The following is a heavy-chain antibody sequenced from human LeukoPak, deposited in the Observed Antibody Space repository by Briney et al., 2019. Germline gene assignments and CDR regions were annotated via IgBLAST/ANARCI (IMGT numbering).Heavy chain of an antibody. CDR3: ASLPLRDSNDAFDI. J-gene: IGHJ3*02. V-gene: IGHV3-30*04. Sequence: GGSLRLPCAASGFTFSSYVMHWVRQAPGKGLEWVAIISYDGSNEYYADSVKGRFTISRDNSKNTLYLQMNSLRAEDTAVYYCASLPLRDSNDAFDIWGQGTMVTVSS. CDR1: GFTFSSYV. CDR2: ISYDGSNE. D-gene: IGHD2-21*01.